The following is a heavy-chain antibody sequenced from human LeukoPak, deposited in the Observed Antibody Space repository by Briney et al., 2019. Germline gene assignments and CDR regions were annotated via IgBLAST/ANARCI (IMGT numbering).Heavy chain of an antibody. V-gene: IGHV4-38-2*01. D-gene: IGHD3-22*01. J-gene: IGHJ4*02. Sequence: SETLSLTCAVSGYSISSGYYWGWIRQPPVKGLEWIGSIYHSGSTYYNPSLKSRVTISVDTSKNQFSLKLSSVTAADTAVYYCARQDSDYYDSSDYYLDYWGQGTLVTVSS. CDR3: ARQDSDYYDSSDYYLDY. CDR1: GYSISSGYY. CDR2: IYHSGST.